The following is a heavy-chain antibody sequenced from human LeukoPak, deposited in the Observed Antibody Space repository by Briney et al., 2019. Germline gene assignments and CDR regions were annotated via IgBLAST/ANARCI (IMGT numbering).Heavy chain of an antibody. D-gene: IGHD3-22*01. J-gene: IGHJ4*02. Sequence: SVKVSCKASGGTFSSCAISWVRQAPGQGLEWMGRIIPILGIANYAQKLQGRVTITADKSTSTAYMELSSLRSEDTAVYYCARDSSAYDSSGYPEYYFDYWGQGTLVTVSS. V-gene: IGHV1-69*04. CDR1: GGTFSSCA. CDR2: IIPILGIA. CDR3: ARDSSAYDSSGYPEYYFDY.